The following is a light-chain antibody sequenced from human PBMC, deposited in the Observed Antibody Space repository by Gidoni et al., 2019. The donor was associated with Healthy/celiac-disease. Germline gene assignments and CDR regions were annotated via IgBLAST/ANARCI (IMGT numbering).Light chain of an antibody. CDR3: QQYYSTPLT. Sequence: DIVMSPPPDLAVSLGARATINRKSSQSVLYSSNNKNYLAWYQQKPGQPPKLLIYWASTRESGVPDRFSGSGSGTDFTLTISSLQAEDVAVYYCQQYYSTPLTFGGGTKVEIK. V-gene: IGKV4-1*01. J-gene: IGKJ4*01. CDR1: QSVLYSSNNKNY. CDR2: WAS.